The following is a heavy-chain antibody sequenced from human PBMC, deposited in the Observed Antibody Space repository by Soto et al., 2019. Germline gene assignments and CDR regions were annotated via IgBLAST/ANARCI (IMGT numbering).Heavy chain of an antibody. J-gene: IGHJ6*02. D-gene: IGHD2-21*02. CDR3: ARGHCGGDCYPVYYYYGMDV. Sequence: ASVKVSCKASGYTFTSYYMHWVRQDPGQGLEWMGIINPSGGSTSYAQKFQGRVTMTRDTSTSTVYMELSSLRSEDTAVYYCARGHCGGDCYPVYYYYGMDVWGQGTTVTVSS. CDR1: GYTFTSYY. CDR2: INPSGGST. V-gene: IGHV1-46*01.